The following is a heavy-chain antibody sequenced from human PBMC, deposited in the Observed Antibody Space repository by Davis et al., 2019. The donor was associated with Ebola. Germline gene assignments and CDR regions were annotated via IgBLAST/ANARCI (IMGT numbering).Heavy chain of an antibody. CDR2: ITSSGGGT. CDR1: GFTFSSYA. D-gene: IGHD3-10*01. V-gene: IGHV3-23*01. Sequence: GGSLRLSCAASGFTFSSYAMSWVRQAPGKGLEWVSAITSSGGGTYYADSVKGRFTISRDNSKNTLYLQMNSLRPEDTGVYSCARVLLNASAYGREFWGQGTTVTVSS. J-gene: IGHJ6*02. CDR3: ARVLLNASAYGREF.